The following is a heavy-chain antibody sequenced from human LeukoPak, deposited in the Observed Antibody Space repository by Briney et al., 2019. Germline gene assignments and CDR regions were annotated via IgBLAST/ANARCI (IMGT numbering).Heavy chain of an antibody. CDR1: GGPFSDYY. V-gene: IGHV4-39*01. CDR2: IYYSGST. D-gene: IGHD4-17*01. Sequence: SETLSLTCAVYGGPFSDYYWGWIRQPPGKGLEWIGSIYYSGSTYYNPSLKSRVTISVDTSRNQFSLNLSSVTAADTAVYYCARHYGPWGQGTLVAVSS. CDR3: ARHYGP. J-gene: IGHJ5*02.